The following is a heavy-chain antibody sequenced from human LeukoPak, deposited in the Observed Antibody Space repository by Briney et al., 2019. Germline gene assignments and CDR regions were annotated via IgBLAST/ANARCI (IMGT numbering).Heavy chain of an antibody. Sequence: SETLSLTCTVSGVSISSSSYYWGWIRQPPGKGLEWIGTIYYSGSTYYNPSLKSRLTMSVDTSKNQFSLKLSSVTAADTAVFYCARQMSGSSALDYWGQGTLVTVSS. CDR2: IYYSGST. CDR3: ARQMSGSSALDY. V-gene: IGHV4-39*01. CDR1: GVSISSSSYY. D-gene: IGHD6-13*01. J-gene: IGHJ4*02.